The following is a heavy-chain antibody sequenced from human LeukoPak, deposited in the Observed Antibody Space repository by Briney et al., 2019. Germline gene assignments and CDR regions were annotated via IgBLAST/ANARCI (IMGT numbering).Heavy chain of an antibody. CDR3: ARETSGYGSGYANWFDP. D-gene: IGHD3-10*01. CDR2: INHSGST. J-gene: IGHJ5*02. CDR1: GGSFSGYY. Sequence: KPSETLSLTCAVYGGSFSGYYWSWIRQPPGKGLEWLGEINHSGSTNYNPSLKSRVTISVDTSKNQFSLKLSSVTAADTAVYYCARETSGYGSGYANWFDPWGQGTLVTVSS. V-gene: IGHV4-34*01.